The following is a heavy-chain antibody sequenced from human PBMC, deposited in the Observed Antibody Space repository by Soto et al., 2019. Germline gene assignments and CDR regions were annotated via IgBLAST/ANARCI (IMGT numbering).Heavy chain of an antibody. V-gene: IGHV3-30*18. CDR3: VKDTLGGMTPVFMPGPD. CDR2: ISNDVRNI. D-gene: IGHD2-2*01. J-gene: IGHJ4*02. Sequence: GGSLRLSCAASGLTFSTYGFHWVRQAPGKGLEWVAVISNDVRNIHYAESVKGRFTISRDNSKNTLYLQMNSLRPNDTAVYYCVKDTLGGMTPVFMPGPDWGQGTLATVSS. CDR1: GLTFSTYG.